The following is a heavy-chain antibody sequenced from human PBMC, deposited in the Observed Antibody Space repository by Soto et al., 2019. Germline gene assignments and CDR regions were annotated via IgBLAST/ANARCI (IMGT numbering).Heavy chain of an antibody. J-gene: IGHJ6*02. Sequence: GASVKVSCKASGGTFSSYAISWVRQAPGQGLEWMGGIIPIFGTANYAQKFQGRVTITADKSTSTAYMELSSLRSEDTAVYYCARDKADDFWSGWGTGYYYYGMDVWGQGTTVTVS. CDR2: IIPIFGTA. CDR3: ARDKADDFWSGWGTGYYYYGMDV. D-gene: IGHD3-3*01. V-gene: IGHV1-69*06. CDR1: GGTFSSYA.